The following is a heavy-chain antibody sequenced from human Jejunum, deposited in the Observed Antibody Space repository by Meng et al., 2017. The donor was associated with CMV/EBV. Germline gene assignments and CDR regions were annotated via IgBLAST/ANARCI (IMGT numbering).Heavy chain of an antibody. CDR3: ARPLSPWDSGTHEPFNL. Sequence: FSSYWMHWVRQAPGTGLVWLSHISSDGSKIRYADSVKGRFIISRDNTKNTLYLQMNSLRPEDSAMYYCARPLSPWDSGTHEPFNLWGQGTRVTVSS. J-gene: IGHJ4*02. CDR1: FSSYW. CDR2: ISSDGSKI. V-gene: IGHV3-74*01. D-gene: IGHD6-13*01.